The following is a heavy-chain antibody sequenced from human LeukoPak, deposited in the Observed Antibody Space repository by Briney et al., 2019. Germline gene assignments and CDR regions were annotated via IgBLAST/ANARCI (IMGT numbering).Heavy chain of an antibody. V-gene: IGHV3-30*01. CDR3: ATDPNYYDSSGYGY. J-gene: IGHJ4*02. CDR2: ISYDGSNK. Sequence: GGSLRLSCAASGFTFSSYAMHWVRQAPGKGLEWVAVISYDGSNKYYADSVKGRFTISRDNSKNTLYLQMNSLRAEDTAVYYCATDPNYYDSSGYGYWGQGTLVTVSS. CDR1: GFTFSSYA. D-gene: IGHD3-22*01.